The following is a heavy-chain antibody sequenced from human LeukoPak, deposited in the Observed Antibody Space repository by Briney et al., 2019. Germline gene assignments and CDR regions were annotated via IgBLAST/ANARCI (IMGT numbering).Heavy chain of an antibody. J-gene: IGHJ6*02. CDR3: ARVGDSSSWYYGMDV. V-gene: IGHV4-59*11. CDR2: IYYSGTT. CDR1: GGSISSHY. D-gene: IGHD6-13*01. Sequence: SETLSLTCTVSGGSISSHYWSWIRQPPGKGLEWIGYIYYSGTTNYNPTLKSRVIISVDTSNNHFSLRLTSVTAADTAVYYCARVGDSSSWYYGMDVWGRGTTVTVSS.